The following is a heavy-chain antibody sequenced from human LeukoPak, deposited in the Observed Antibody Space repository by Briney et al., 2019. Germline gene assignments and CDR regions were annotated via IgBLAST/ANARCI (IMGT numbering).Heavy chain of an antibody. CDR1: GGSFSGYY. Sequence: PSETLSLTCAVYGGSFSGYYWSWIRQPPGKGLEWIGEINHSGSTNYNPSLKSRVTISVDTSKNQFSLKLSSVTAADTAVYYCARRSLSMVRGVGLDYWGQGTLVTVSS. CDR2: INHSGST. CDR3: ARRSLSMVRGVGLDY. V-gene: IGHV4-34*01. J-gene: IGHJ4*02. D-gene: IGHD3-10*01.